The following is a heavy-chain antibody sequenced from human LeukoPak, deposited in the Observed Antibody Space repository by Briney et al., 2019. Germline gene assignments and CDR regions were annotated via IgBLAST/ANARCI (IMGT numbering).Heavy chain of an antibody. J-gene: IGHJ4*02. Sequence: GGSLRLSCAASGFTFSSYAMSWVRQAPGKGLEWVSAISGSGGSTYYADYVKGRFTISRDNSKNTLYLQMNSLRAEDTAVYYCAKDLCQYTASGWWLGFDYWGQGTLVTVSS. CDR2: ISGSGGST. CDR1: GFTFSSYA. V-gene: IGHV3-23*01. D-gene: IGHD6-19*01. CDR3: AKDLCQYTASGWWLGFDY.